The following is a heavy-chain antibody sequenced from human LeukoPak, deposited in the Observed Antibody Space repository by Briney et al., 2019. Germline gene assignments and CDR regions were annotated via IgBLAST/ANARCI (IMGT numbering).Heavy chain of an antibody. Sequence: QTGGSLRLSCAASGFTFSNYAMNWVRQAPGKGLEWISYISITGTTIYYAESVKGRFTISRDNSKNTLYLHMKSLRAEDTAVYYCAKDYGSSTLYSFDYWGQGALVTVSS. CDR2: ISITGTTI. CDR3: AKDYGSSTLYSFDY. D-gene: IGHD2-2*01. CDR1: GFTFSNYA. J-gene: IGHJ4*02. V-gene: IGHV3-23*01.